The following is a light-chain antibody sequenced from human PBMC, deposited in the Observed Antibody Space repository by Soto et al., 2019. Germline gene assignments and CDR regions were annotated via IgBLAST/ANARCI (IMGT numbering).Light chain of an antibody. CDR2: EGS. Sequence: QSALTQPASVSGSPGQSITISCTGTSSDVGSYNLVSWYQKHPGKDPKLMIYEGSKRHSGVSNRFSGSKSGNTASLTISGLQAEDEADYYCCSYAGSSTLNYVFGTGTKLTVL. V-gene: IGLV2-23*03. J-gene: IGLJ1*01. CDR3: CSYAGSSTLNYV. CDR1: SSDVGSYNL.